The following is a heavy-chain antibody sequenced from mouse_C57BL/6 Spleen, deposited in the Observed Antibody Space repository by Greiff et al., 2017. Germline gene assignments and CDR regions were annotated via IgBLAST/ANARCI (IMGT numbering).Heavy chain of an antibody. D-gene: IGHD2-2*01. V-gene: IGHV1-59*01. CDR1: GYTFTSYW. Sequence: QVQLQQPGAELVRPGTSVKLSCKASGYTFTSYWMHWVKQRPGQGLEWIGVIDPSDSYTNYNQQFKGKATLTVDTSSSTAYMQLSSLTSEDSAVYYCARSYGYYVDYWGQGTTLTVSS. CDR2: IDPSDSYT. J-gene: IGHJ2*01. CDR3: ARSYGYYVDY.